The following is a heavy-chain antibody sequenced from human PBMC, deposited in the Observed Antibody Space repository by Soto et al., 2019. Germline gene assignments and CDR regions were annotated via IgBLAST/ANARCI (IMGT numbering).Heavy chain of an antibody. CDR1: GFTFSSYA. CDR2: ISYDGSNK. J-gene: IGHJ4*02. Sequence: GGSLRLSCAASGFTFSSYAMHWVRQAPGKGLEWVAVISYDGSNKYYADSVKGRFTISRDNSKNTLYLQMNSLRAEDTALYYCAKDEYYYSRSGYYIFDSWGQGTLVTV. D-gene: IGHD3-22*01. V-gene: IGHV3-30-3*01. CDR3: AKDEYYYSRSGYYIFDS.